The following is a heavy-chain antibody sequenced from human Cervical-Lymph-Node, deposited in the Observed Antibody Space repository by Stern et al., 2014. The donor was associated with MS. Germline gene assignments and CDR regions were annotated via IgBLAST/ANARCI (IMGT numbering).Heavy chain of an antibody. CDR3: ARDYEDTSMLFDH. CDR1: GFTFSSYG. J-gene: IGHJ4*02. V-gene: IGHV3-30*03. CDR2: ISYDGNHK. D-gene: IGHD2-8*01. Sequence: VQLVESGGAVVKPGRSLRLSCAASGFTFSSYGMHWVRQAPGKGLEWVPVISYDGNHKYYAASVKGRFTISRDNSKNTLHLQMSSVTPDDTAIYYCARDYEDTSMLFDHWGQGTLVTVSS.